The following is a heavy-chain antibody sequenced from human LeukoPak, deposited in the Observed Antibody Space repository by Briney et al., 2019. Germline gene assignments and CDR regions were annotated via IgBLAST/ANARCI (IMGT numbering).Heavy chain of an antibody. Sequence: SETLSLTCTVSGGSISSYYWSWIRQPPGKGLEWIGYIYYSGSTNYNPSLKSRVTISVDTSKNQFSLKLSSVTAADTAVYYCARGSYDILTGYFNGIWFDPWGQGTLVTVSS. J-gene: IGHJ5*02. D-gene: IGHD3-9*01. CDR2: IYYSGST. CDR3: ARGSYDILTGYFNGIWFDP. CDR1: GGSISSYY. V-gene: IGHV4-59*01.